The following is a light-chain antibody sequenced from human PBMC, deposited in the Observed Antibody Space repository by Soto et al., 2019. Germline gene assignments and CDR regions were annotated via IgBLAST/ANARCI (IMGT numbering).Light chain of an antibody. J-gene: IGKJ1*01. V-gene: IGKV3-20*01. Sequence: EVVLTQSPATLSLSPGEGATLSCRASQSVSSSYLAWYQQKPGQAPRLLIYGASSRATGIPDRFSGSGSGTDFTLTISRLEPEDFAVYYCQQYGSPTWTFGQGTKVDIK. CDR3: QQYGSPTWT. CDR2: GAS. CDR1: QSVSSSY.